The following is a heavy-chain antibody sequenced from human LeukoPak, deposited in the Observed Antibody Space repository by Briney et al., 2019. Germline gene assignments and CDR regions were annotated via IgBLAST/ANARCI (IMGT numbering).Heavy chain of an antibody. CDR1: GGSMSSYY. CDR2: IYTRGST. CDR3: AREPRVYYYYYGMDV. J-gene: IGHJ6*02. Sequence: SETLSLTCTVSGGSMSSYYWSWMRQPAGKGLEWIGRIYTRGSTNYNPSLKSRVTMSVDTSKNQFSLKLSSVTAADTAVYYCAREPRVYYYYYGMDVWGQGTTVTVSS. V-gene: IGHV4-4*07.